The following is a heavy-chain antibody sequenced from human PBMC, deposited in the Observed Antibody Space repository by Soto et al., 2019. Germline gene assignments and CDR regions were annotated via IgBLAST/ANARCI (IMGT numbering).Heavy chain of an antibody. Sequence: GEALKISCKGSGYSFTSYWIGWVRQMPGKGLEWMGIIYPGDSDTRYSPSFQGQVTISADKSISTAYLQWSSLKASDTAMYYCASIQQLVREHSGMDVWGQGTTVTVSS. CDR3: ASIQQLVREHSGMDV. D-gene: IGHD6-13*01. CDR2: IYPGDSDT. V-gene: IGHV5-51*01. J-gene: IGHJ6*02. CDR1: GYSFTSYW.